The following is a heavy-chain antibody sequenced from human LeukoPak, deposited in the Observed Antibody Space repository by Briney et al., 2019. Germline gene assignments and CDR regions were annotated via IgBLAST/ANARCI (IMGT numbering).Heavy chain of an antibody. V-gene: IGHV3-23*01. J-gene: IGHJ6*03. CDR1: GFAFNSDA. CDR3: ARQPYFYYYLDV. CDR2: IVGDSTIE. Sequence: PGGSLRLSCSASGFAFNSDAMTWVRQPPGKGVAWVSTIVGDSTIEYYADSVKGRFTISSDNSKTMLFLHMNSLRAEDTAIYYCARQPYFYYYLDVWGKGTTVTVTS. D-gene: IGHD5-18*01.